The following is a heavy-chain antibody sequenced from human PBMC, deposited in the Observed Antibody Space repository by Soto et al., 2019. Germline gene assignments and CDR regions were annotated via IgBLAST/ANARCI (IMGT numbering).Heavy chain of an antibody. D-gene: IGHD6-6*01. CDR2: INAGNGNT. CDR1: GYTFTSYA. V-gene: IGHV1-3*01. Sequence: QVQLVQSGAEVKKPGASVKVSCKASGYTFTSYAMHWVRQAPGQRLEWMGWINAGNGNTKYSQKFQGRVTITRDTSASTAYMEMSSLRSEEKDGYYCARDGVGIAARPWDYWGQGTLVTVSS. J-gene: IGHJ4*02. CDR3: ARDGVGIAARPWDY.